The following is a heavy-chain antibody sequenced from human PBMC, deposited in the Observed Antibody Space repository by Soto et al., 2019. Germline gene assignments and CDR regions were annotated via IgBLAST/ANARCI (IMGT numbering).Heavy chain of an antibody. V-gene: IGHV1-69*12. CDR2: IIPIFGTA. Sequence: QVQLVQSGAEVKKPGSSVKVSCKASGGTFSSYAISWVRQAPGQGLEWMGEIIPIFGTANYAQKFPGRVTITADEYTSTAYMELSSLRSEDTAVYYCARDRGPSSGYYPYWFDPWGQGNLVTVSS. D-gene: IGHD3-22*01. CDR3: ARDRGPSSGYYPYWFDP. J-gene: IGHJ5*02. CDR1: GGTFSSYA.